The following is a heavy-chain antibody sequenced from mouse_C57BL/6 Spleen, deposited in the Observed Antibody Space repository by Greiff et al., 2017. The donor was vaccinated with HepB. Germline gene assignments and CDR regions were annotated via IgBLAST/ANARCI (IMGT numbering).Heavy chain of an antibody. D-gene: IGHD1-1*01. J-gene: IGHJ4*01. CDR1: GFTFSSYG. CDR2: ISSGGSYT. V-gene: IGHV5-6*01. CDR3: ARNYYGSRDYAMDY. Sequence: DVHLVESGGDLVKPGGSLKLSCAASGFTFSSYGMSWVRQTPDKRLEWVATISSGGSYTYYPDSVKGRFTISRDNAKNTLYLQMSSLKSEDTAMYYCARNYYGSRDYAMDYWGQGTSVTVSS.